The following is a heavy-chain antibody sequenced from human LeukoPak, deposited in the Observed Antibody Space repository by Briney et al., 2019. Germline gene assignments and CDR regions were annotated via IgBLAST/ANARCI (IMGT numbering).Heavy chain of an antibody. D-gene: IGHD1-26*01. CDR1: GFTFSDFY. CDR2: FGTRSTSV. Sequence: GGSLRLSCAASGFTFSDFYMTWIRQAPGKGLEWVSSFGTRSTSVYHAGSVKGRFAISRDNAKNSLYLQMNSLRAEDTAVYYCARDGDGSYFRVYWGQGTLVTVSS. J-gene: IGHJ4*02. V-gene: IGHV3-11*01. CDR3: ARDGDGSYFRVY.